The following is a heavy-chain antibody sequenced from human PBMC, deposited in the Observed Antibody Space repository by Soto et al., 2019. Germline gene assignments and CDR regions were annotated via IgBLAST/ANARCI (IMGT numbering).Heavy chain of an antibody. CDR3: ARGRFRRTWFDP. CDR2: MNPDSGNT. CDR1: GYTFTNYD. J-gene: IGHJ5*02. Sequence: QVQLVQSGAEVKKPGASVKVSCKASGYTFTNYDIHWVRQATGQGLEWMGWMNPDSGNTGQSKQFQGRVTMTRDTSLSTAYMEMSSLRSEATAVYYCARGRFRRTWFDPWGQGTLVTVSS. D-gene: IGHD3-16*01. V-gene: IGHV1-8*01.